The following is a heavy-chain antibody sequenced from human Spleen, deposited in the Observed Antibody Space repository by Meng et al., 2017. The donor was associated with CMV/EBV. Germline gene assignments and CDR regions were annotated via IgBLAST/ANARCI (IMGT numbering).Heavy chain of an antibody. J-gene: IGHJ6*02. Sequence: ASVKVSCKASGYTFTGYYMHWVRQAPGQGLEWMGWINPNSGGTNYAQKFQGRVTMTRDTSISTAYMELSRLRSDDTAVYYCARVKRYCTGGSCSSTGYYGMDVWGQGTTVTVS. CDR1: GYTFTGYY. CDR2: INPNSGGT. CDR3: ARVKRYCTGGSCSSTGYYGMDV. V-gene: IGHV1-2*02. D-gene: IGHD2-15*01.